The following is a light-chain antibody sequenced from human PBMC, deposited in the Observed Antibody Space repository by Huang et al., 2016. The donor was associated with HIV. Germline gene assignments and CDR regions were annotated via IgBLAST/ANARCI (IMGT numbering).Light chain of an antibody. CDR1: QSVLYSSNNKNY. CDR3: QQYYTTPWT. J-gene: IGKJ1*01. CDR2: WAS. Sequence: DIVMTQSPDSLPVFLGARATINCKSSQSVLYSSNNKNYLAWYQQKPGQPPKLLIYWASTRESGGPDRVSGSGSGTDFTLTIKSLQAEDVAVYYCQQYYTTPWTFGQGTKVEL. V-gene: IGKV4-1*01.